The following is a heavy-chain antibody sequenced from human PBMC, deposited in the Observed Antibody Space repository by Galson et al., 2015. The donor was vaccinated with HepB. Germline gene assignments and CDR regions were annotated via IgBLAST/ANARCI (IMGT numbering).Heavy chain of an antibody. CDR2: ISFTNNFI. D-gene: IGHD3-9*01. J-gene: IGHJ4*02. CDR3: ARDARPRYGPLPGFHVFDY. V-gene: IGHV3-21*01. CDR1: GFTFSGYS. Sequence: SLRLSCAASGFTFSGYSMNWVRQAPGKGLEWVSSISFTNNFINYADSVKGRFTISGDKAKNSLYLQMSSLRAEDTAVYYCARDARPRYGPLPGFHVFDYWGPGILVTVSS.